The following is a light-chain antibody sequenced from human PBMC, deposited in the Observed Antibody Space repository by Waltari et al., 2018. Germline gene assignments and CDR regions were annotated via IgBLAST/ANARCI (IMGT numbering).Light chain of an antibody. Sequence: QSGLTQPPSVSGAAGQRVIISCTGTSSNLGSNYHVHWYQQFPGTAPKVLIYANENRPSGIPDRFSASKSGTSASLTITGLQTEDEADYYCQSYDNNLRAWVCGGGTKVTVL. CDR2: ANE. V-gene: IGLV1-40*01. J-gene: IGLJ3*02. CDR3: QSYDNNLRAWV. CDR1: SSNLGSNYH.